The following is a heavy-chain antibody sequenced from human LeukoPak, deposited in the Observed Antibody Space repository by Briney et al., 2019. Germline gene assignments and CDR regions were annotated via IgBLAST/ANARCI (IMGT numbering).Heavy chain of an antibody. Sequence: GESLKISFKGFGXSFTNFCIAWVRQMPGKVLEWMGIIYPGDSDTRYSPSFQGQVTISADKSINTAYLQWSSLKVSGTAMYYCARRYDNTGYYVYWGQGTLVTVSS. J-gene: IGHJ4*02. CDR1: GXSFTNFC. CDR3: ARRYDNTGYYVY. D-gene: IGHD3-22*01. V-gene: IGHV5-51*01. CDR2: IYPGDSDT.